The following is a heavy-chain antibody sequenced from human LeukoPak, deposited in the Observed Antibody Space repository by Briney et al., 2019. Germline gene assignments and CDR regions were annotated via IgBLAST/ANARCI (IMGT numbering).Heavy chain of an antibody. D-gene: IGHD1-20*01. Sequence: PSETLSLTCAVYGGSFSGYYWSWIRQPPGKGLEWIGEINHSGSTNYNPSLKSRVTISVDTSKNQFSLKLSSVTAADTAVYYCARAYHWNDPRVDYWGQGTLVTVSS. J-gene: IGHJ4*02. CDR3: ARAYHWNDPRVDY. CDR1: GGSFSGYY. CDR2: INHSGST. V-gene: IGHV4-34*01.